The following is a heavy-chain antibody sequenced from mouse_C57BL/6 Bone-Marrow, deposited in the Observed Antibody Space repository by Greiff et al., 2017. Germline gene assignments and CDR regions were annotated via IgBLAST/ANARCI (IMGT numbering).Heavy chain of an antibody. CDR3: ARPYYSNYWYFDV. J-gene: IGHJ1*03. V-gene: IGHV1-55*01. Sequence: QVQLQQPGAELVKPGASVKMSCKASGYTFTSYWITWVKQRPGQGLEWIGDIYPGSGRTNYNEKFKSKAPLTVDTSSSTAYMQLSSLTSEDSAVYYCARPYYSNYWYFDVWGTGTTVTVSS. CDR1: GYTFTSYW. CDR2: IYPGSGRT. D-gene: IGHD2-5*01.